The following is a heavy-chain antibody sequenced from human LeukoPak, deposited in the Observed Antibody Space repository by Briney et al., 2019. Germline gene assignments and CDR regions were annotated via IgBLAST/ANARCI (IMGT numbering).Heavy chain of an antibody. CDR3: ARRNSGWYLFDY. CDR1: GGSISSSSYY. D-gene: IGHD6-19*01. CDR2: IYYSGST. Sequence: SETLSLTCTVSGGSISSSSYYWGWIRQPPGKGLEWIGSIYYSGSTYYNPSLKSRVTISVDTSKNQFSLKLSSVTAADTAMYHCARRNSGWYLFDYWGQGTPVTVSS. V-gene: IGHV4-39*01. J-gene: IGHJ4*02.